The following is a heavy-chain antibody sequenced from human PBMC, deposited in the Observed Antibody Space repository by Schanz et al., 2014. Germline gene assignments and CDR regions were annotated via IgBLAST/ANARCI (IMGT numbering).Heavy chain of an antibody. D-gene: IGHD6-19*01. V-gene: IGHV3-33*01. CDR2: IWYDGSNE. Sequence: QVQLVESGGGVVQPGRSLRLSCAASGFTFSNHGMHWVRHSPGKGLEWVALIWYDGSNEYYADSVKARFTISRDNPKKTLYLQMNSLRAEDTAVYYCARDHQWLARYYMDVWGKGTTVTVSS. J-gene: IGHJ6*03. CDR3: ARDHQWLARYYMDV. CDR1: GFTFSNHG.